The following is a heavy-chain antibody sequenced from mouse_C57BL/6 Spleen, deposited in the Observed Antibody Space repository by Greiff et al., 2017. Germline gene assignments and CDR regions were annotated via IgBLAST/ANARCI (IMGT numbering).Heavy chain of an antibody. CDR1: GYTFTSYW. CDR2: IDPSDSYT. J-gene: IGHJ2*01. D-gene: IGHD2-3*01. CDR3: AGGGYYADY. V-gene: IGHV1-69*01. Sequence: QVQLQQPGAELVMPGASVKLSCKASGYTFTSYWMHWVKQRPGQGLEWIGEIDPSDSYTNYNQKFKGKSTLTVDKSSSTAYMQLSSLTSEDSAVYYCAGGGYYADYWGQGTTLTVAS.